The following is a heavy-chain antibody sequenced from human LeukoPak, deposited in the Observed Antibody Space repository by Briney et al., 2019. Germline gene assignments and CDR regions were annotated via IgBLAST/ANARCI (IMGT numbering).Heavy chain of an antibody. V-gene: IGHV3-23*01. D-gene: IGHD4-17*01. Sequence: GGSLRLSCAASGFTFSNAWMSWVRQAPGKGLEWVSAISGSGGSTYYADSVKGRFTISRDNSKNTLYLQMNSLRAEDTAVYYCATPPDYGEGYWGQGTLVTVSS. J-gene: IGHJ4*02. CDR2: ISGSGGST. CDR3: ATPPDYGEGY. CDR1: GFTFSNAW.